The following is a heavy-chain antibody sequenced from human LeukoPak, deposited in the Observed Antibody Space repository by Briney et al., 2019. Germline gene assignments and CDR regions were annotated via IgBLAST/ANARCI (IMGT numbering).Heavy chain of an antibody. CDR1: GFAFSNYA. D-gene: IGHD5/OR15-5a*01. J-gene: IGHJ1*01. CDR3: AREPSGNFGQLVSSAEYFQH. Sequence: GGSLRLSCATSGFAFSNYAIHWVRQAPGKGLEWVADISFDGDNEYYADSVRGRFMIARDNSKNTVYLQMNSLTIEDTAVYYCAREPSGNFGQLVSSAEYFQHWGQGTRVTVSS. CDR2: ISFDGDNE. V-gene: IGHV3-30-3*01.